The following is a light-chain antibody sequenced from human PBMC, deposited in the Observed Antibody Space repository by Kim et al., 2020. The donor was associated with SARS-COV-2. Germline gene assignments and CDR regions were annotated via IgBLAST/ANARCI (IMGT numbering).Light chain of an antibody. V-gene: IGKV3-15*01. CDR3: QQYNNWPVT. Sequence: DILMTQSPATLSVSPGERATLSCWASQSISSNLAWYQQKPGQAPRLLMYAASTGATGIPARFTGSGSGTEFTLTISSLQSEDFAVYYCQQYNNWPVTFGQGTKLEI. J-gene: IGKJ2*01. CDR1: QSISSN. CDR2: AAS.